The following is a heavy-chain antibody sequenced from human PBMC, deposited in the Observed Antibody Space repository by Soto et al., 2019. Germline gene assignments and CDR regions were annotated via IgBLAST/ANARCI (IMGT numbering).Heavy chain of an antibody. J-gene: IGHJ4*02. CDR1: GYTFTGYY. Sequence: SSVQVSCKASGYTFTGYYMHWVRQAPGQGLEWMGWINPNSGGTNYAQKFQGRVTMTRDTSISTAYMELSRLRSDDTAVYYCARVTPALESSASRSSRTFDDWGQGTRVTV. CDR2: INPNSGGT. V-gene: IGHV1-2*02. CDR3: ARVTPALESSASRSSRTFDD. D-gene: IGHD6-6*01.